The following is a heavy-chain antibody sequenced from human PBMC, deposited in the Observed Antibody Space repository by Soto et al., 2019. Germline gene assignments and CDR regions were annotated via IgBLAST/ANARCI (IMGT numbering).Heavy chain of an antibody. CDR3: ARTSSPAAIVLGWFDP. CDR2: IIPIFGTA. V-gene: IGHV1-69*01. Sequence: QVQLVQSGAEVTKPGSSVKVSCKASGGTFSSYAISWVRQAPGQGLEWMGGIIPIFGTANYAQKFQGRVTITADESTSTAYMELSRLRSEDTAVYYCARTSSPAAIVLGWFDPWGQGTLVRVSS. D-gene: IGHD2-2*01. CDR1: GGTFSSYA. J-gene: IGHJ5*02.